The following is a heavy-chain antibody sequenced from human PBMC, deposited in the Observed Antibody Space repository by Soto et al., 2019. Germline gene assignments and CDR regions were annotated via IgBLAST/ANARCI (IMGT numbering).Heavy chain of an antibody. V-gene: IGHV4-30-4*01. J-gene: IGHJ5*02. Sequence: QVQLQESGPGLVKPSETLSLTCTVSGGSISRDDYYWSWIRQPPGKGLEWIGYIYHSGTTYYNPSLKSRITISVDTSKNQFSLNLSSVTAADTAVYFCVRDIPSSGGYDNWLDPWGQGTLVTVSS. CDR1: GGSISRDDYY. D-gene: IGHD5-12*01. CDR2: IYHSGTT. CDR3: VRDIPSSGGYDNWLDP.